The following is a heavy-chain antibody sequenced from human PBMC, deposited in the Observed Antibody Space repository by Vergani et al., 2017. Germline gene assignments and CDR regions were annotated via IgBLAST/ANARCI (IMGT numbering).Heavy chain of an antibody. J-gene: IGHJ6*03. Sequence: QVQLVQSGAEVKKPGSSVKVSCKASGGTFSSYAISWVRQAPGQGLEWMGGIIPIFGTANYAQKFQGRVTITADESTSTAYMELSSLRSEDTAVYYCARYLTMFGVVTYRNYMDVWGKGTTVTVSS. V-gene: IGHV1-69*01. CDR2: IIPIFGTA. D-gene: IGHD3-3*01. CDR1: GGTFSSYA. CDR3: ARYLTMFGVVTYRNYMDV.